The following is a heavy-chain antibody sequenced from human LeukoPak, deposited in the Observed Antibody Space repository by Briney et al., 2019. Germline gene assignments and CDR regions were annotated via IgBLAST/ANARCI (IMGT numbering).Heavy chain of an antibody. CDR2: INPSGGST. CDR1: GYTFTSYY. D-gene: IGHD2-2*01. V-gene: IGHV1-46*01. CDR3: ARTGYCSSTSCPPYNWFDL. Sequence: ASVKVSCKASGYTFTSYYMHWVRQAPGQGLEWMGIINPSGGSTSYAQKFQGRVTMTGDMSTSTVYMELSSLRSEDTAVYYCARTGYCSSTSCPPYNWFDLWGQGTLVTVSS. J-gene: IGHJ5*02.